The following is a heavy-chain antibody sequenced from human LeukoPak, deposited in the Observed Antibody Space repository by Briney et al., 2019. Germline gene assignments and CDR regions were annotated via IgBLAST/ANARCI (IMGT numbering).Heavy chain of an antibody. CDR1: GGSISSGSYY. V-gene: IGHV4-39*07. CDR2: IYYSGST. D-gene: IGHD2-15*01. Sequence: PSETLSLTCTVSGGSISSGSYYWSWIRQPAGKGLEWIGSIYYSGSTYYNPSLKSRVTISVDTSKNQFSLKLSSVTAADTAVYYCARSSGDNFDYWGQGTLVTVSS. CDR3: ARSSGDNFDY. J-gene: IGHJ4*02.